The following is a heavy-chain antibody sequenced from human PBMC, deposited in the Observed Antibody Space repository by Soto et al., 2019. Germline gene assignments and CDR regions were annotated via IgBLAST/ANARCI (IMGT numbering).Heavy chain of an antibody. CDR1: GGPFSGYY. V-gene: IGHV4-34*01. CDR2: INHSGST. Sequence: SETLSLTCAVYGGPFSGYYWSWIRQPPGKGLGWIGEINHSGSTNYNPSLKSRVTISVDTSKNQFSLKLSSVTAADTAVYYCARGHWFDPWGQGTLVTVSS. CDR3: ARGHWFDP. J-gene: IGHJ5*02.